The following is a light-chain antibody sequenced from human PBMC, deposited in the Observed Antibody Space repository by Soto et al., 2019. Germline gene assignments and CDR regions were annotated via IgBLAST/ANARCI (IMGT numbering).Light chain of an antibody. CDR2: EVS. V-gene: IGLV2-8*01. CDR3: STYVGSKII. CDR1: SSDVGANDY. J-gene: IGLJ2*01. Sequence: QSALTQPPSASGSPGQSVTISCTGTSSDVGANDYVSWYQQHPGKAPKIMIYEVSKRPSGVPDRFSGSKSGNTAYLTVSGLQAEDEADYYCSTYVGSKIIFGGGTKVTVL.